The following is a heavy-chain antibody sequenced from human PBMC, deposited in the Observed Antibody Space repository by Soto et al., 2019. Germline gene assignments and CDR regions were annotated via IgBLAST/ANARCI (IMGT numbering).Heavy chain of an antibody. V-gene: IGHV3-23*01. CDR2: ISGSGGST. D-gene: IGHD6-19*01. J-gene: IGHJ4*02. CDR3: AKDRGFGYSSGWSKG. CDR1: GFTFSSYA. Sequence: GGSLRLSCAASGFTFSSYAMSWVRQAPGKGLEWVSAISGSGGSTYYADSVKGRFTISRDNSKNTLYLQMNSLRAEDTAVYYCAKDRGFGYSSGWSKGWGQGTLVTVSS.